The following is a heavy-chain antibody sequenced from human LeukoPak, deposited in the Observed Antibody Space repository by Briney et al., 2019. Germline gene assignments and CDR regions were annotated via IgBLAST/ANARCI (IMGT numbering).Heavy chain of an antibody. D-gene: IGHD2-2*01. CDR1: GFTFSSYL. J-gene: IGHJ4*02. CDR3: AKDPPPIVPAAFDY. V-gene: IGHV3-7*03. Sequence: GGSLRLSCAASGFTFSSYLMSWVRQAPGKGLEWVANINQDGSEKYYVDSVKGRFTISRDNAKNSLYLQMDSLRAEDTAVYYCAKDPPPIVPAAFDYWGQGTLVTVSS. CDR2: INQDGSEK.